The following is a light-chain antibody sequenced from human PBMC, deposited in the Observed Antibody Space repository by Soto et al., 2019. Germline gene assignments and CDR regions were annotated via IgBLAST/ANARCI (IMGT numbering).Light chain of an antibody. CDR1: QSVSGN. Sequence: EIVMTQSPATLSVSPGERATLSCRASQSVSGNLSWYQQKPGQAPRLIIYGASTRATGIPARFSGSGSGTDFTLTISSLQSEDCAVYYCQQYNNSPPTFGQGTKVEIK. J-gene: IGKJ1*01. CDR3: QQYNNSPPT. CDR2: GAS. V-gene: IGKV3D-15*01.